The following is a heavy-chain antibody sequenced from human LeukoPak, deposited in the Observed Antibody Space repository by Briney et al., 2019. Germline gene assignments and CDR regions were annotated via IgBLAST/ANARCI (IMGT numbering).Heavy chain of an antibody. CDR1: GGSISSYY. CDR2: IYTSGST. Sequence: SEPLSLTCTVSGGSISSYYGRWIRQPAGKGREWIGRIYTSGSTNYNPSLKSRVTMSVDTSKNQFSLKLSSVTAADTAVYYCARELSWFGELEVNFDYWGQGTLVTVSS. J-gene: IGHJ4*02. CDR3: ARELSWFGELEVNFDY. V-gene: IGHV4-4*07. D-gene: IGHD3-10*01.